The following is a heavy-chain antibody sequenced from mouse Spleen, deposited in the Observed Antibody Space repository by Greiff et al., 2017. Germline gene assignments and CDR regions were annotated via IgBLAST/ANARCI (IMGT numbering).Heavy chain of an antibody. J-gene: IGHJ2*01. D-gene: IGHD3-1*01. Sequence: EVKLVESRGGLVQPGGSRKLSCAASGFTFSDYGMAWVRQAPGKGPEWVAFISNLAYSIYYADTVTGRFTISRENAKNTLYLEMSSLRSEDTAMYYCARDRGYFDYWGQGTTLTVSS. CDR2: ISNLAYSI. V-gene: IGHV5-15*02. CDR3: ARDRGYFDY. CDR1: GFTFSDYG.